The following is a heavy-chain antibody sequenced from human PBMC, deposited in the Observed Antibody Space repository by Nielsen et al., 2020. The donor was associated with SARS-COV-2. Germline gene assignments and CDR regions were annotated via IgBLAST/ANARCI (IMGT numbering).Heavy chain of an antibody. D-gene: IGHD3-3*01. CDR2: IYHSGST. Sequence: SETLSLTCAVSGGSISSGGYSWSWIRQPPGKGLEWIGYIYHSGSTYYNPSLKSRVTISVDRSKNQFSLKLSSVTAADTAVYYCARGDYDFWSGIDYWGQGTLVTVSS. CDR1: GGSISSGGYS. J-gene: IGHJ4*02. CDR3: ARGDYDFWSGIDY. V-gene: IGHV4-30-2*01.